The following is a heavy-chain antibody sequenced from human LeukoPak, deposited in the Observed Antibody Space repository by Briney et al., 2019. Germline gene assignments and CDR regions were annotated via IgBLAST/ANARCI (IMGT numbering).Heavy chain of an antibody. CDR2: INNDGSTT. D-gene: IGHD4-17*01. J-gene: IGHJ6*03. CDR1: GFTFSNYW. Sequence: GGSLRLSCAASGFTFSNYWMHWVRQTPGKGLVWVSRINNDGSTTSYADSVKGRFTISRDNAKNSLYLQMNSLRAEDTAVYYCARAGPNYGDYVYYYYYMDVWGKGTTVTISS. CDR3: ARAGPNYGDYVYYYYYMDV. V-gene: IGHV3-74*01.